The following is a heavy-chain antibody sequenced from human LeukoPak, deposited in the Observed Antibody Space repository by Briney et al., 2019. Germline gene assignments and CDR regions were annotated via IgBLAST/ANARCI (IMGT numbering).Heavy chain of an antibody. D-gene: IGHD6-19*01. J-gene: IGHJ5*02. V-gene: IGHV4-59*01. CDR3: SRLVVAGLSVDL. CDR2: IYSSGTT. CDR1: GGSISNSY. Sequence: SETLSLTCTVSGGSISNSYWSWIRQPPGKGLEWIGYIYSSGTTNYNPFLKSRVTISVDKSKNQFSLRLNSVSAADTALYYCSRLVVAGLSVDLWGQGTLVTVSS.